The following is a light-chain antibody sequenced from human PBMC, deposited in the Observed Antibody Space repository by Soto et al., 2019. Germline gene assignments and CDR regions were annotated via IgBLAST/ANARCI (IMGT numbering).Light chain of an antibody. Sequence: EIVLTQSPVTLSLSPGERAPLSCRASQSVSSSYLAWYQQKPGQAPSLLIYGASTRATGIPARFSGSGSGTDFTLTITSLAPEDFAVYYCHHLDDSPPWTFGQGTKVDIK. CDR1: QSVSSSY. CDR2: GAS. V-gene: IGKV3-20*01. CDR3: HHLDDSPPWT. J-gene: IGKJ1*01.